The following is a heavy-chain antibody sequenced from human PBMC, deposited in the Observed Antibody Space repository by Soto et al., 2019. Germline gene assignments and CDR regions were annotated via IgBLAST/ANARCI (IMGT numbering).Heavy chain of an antibody. V-gene: IGHV1-69*01. Sequence: QVQLVQSGPEVKKPGSSVKVSCKASGGTFSSHVFTWVRQAPGRGLEWMGGIIPMFGTANHAQKFQGRVTLIADESTNTAYWELSSLRSEDSGVYYCARGSLDCSGVTCFPLPSAEYFRHWGQGTLITVSS. D-gene: IGHD2-15*01. CDR2: IIPMFGTA. CDR3: ARGSLDCSGVTCFPLPSAEYFRH. J-gene: IGHJ1*01. CDR1: GGTFSSHV.